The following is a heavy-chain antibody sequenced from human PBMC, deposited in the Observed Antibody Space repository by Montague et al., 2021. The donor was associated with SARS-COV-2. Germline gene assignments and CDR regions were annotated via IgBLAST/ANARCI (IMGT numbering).Heavy chain of an antibody. CDR3: ARDRLKWGMITFGGNDY. D-gene: IGHD3-16*01. V-gene: IGHV3-30*09. CDR2: ISYDGSNK. Sequence: SQRLSCAASGFTFSDYAIYWVRQAPGKGLEWVALISYDGSNKYYADSVKGRFAISRDNSKNTLYLQMNSLRPEDTAVYFCARDRLKWGMITFGGNDYWGQGTLVTVSS. CDR1: GFTFSDYA. J-gene: IGHJ4*02.